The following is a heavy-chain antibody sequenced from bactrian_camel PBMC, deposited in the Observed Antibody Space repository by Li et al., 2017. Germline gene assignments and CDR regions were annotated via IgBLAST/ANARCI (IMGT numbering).Heavy chain of an antibody. D-gene: IGHD6*01. CDR3: AAERWYGGSCGTYEYKD. CDR1: RYTFAGYC. CDR2: IDSDGYI. J-gene: IGHJ4*01. Sequence: HVQLVESGGDSVQAGGSLMLSCTVLRYTFAGYCMGWFRQAPGKEREAVADIDSDGYITYADSVKGRFSISQDESDNSLYLQMNDLKPEDTAMYYCAAERWYGGSCGTYEYKDWGQGTQVTVS. V-gene: IGHV3S55*01.